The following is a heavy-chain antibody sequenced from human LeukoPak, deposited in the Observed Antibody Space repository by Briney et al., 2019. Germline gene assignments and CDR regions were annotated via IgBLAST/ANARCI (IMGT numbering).Heavy chain of an antibody. CDR2: ISAYNGNT. CDR1: GYTFTSYG. CDR3: AIPPRGYYYDSSGYYFDY. J-gene: IGHJ4*02. D-gene: IGHD3-22*01. Sequence: ASVKVSCKASGYTFTSYGISWVRQAPGQGLEWMGWISAYNGNTNYAQKLQGRVTMTTDTSTSTAYMELRSLRSEDTAVYYCAIPPRGYYYDSSGYYFDYWGQGTLVTVSS. V-gene: IGHV1-18*01.